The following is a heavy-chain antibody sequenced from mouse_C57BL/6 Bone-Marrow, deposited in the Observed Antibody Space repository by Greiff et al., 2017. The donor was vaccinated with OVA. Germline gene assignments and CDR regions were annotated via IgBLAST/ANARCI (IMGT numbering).Heavy chain of an antibody. Sequence: VQLQQSGPVLVKPGPSVKISCKASGFTFTDYYMHWVKQRHGKSLEWIGLVYPYTGGTSYNQQFKVKATLTVDTSSSTAYRELNSLTSEDAAVYYCARGDDPGFAYWGQGTLVTVSA. V-gene: IGHV1-36*01. D-gene: IGHD2-3*01. J-gene: IGHJ3*01. CDR2: VYPYTGGT. CDR1: GFTFTDYY. CDR3: ARGDDPGFAY.